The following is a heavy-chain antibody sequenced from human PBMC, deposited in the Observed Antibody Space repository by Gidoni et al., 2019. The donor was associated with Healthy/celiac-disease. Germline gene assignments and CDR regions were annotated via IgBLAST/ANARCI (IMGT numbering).Heavy chain of an antibody. V-gene: IGHV4-59*01. Sequence: QVQLQESGPGLVKPSETLSLTCTVSGGSISSYYWSWIRQPPGKGLEWIGYIYYSGSTNYNPSLKSRVTISVDTSKNQFSLKLSSVTAADTAVYYCARGSGWGWPDYWGQGTLVTVSS. CDR3: ARGSGWGWPDY. CDR1: GGSISSYY. J-gene: IGHJ4*02. D-gene: IGHD6-19*01. CDR2: IYYSGST.